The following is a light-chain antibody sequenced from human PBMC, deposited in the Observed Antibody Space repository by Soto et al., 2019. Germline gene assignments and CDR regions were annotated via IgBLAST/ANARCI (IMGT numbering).Light chain of an antibody. CDR1: QSLVYGDGNTY. CDR3: VQGSHWPIT. CDR2: KVS. J-gene: IGKJ5*01. Sequence: DVVMTQSPLSLPVTLGQPASISCRPSQSLVYGDGNTYLNWFHKRSGQSPRRLIYKVSNRDSGVPDRFSGSESGTEFTLKISSVEAEDVGVYYCVQGSHWPITFGQGTRLEIK. V-gene: IGKV2-30*01.